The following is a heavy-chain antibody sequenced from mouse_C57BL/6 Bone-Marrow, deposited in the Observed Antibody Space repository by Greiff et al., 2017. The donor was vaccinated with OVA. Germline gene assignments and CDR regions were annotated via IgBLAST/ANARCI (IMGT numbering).Heavy chain of an antibody. CDR2: IWSGGST. Sequence: QVQLKESGPGLVQPSQSLSITCTVSGFSLTSYGVPWVRQSPGQGLEWLGVIWSGGSTAYNAAFISRLSIRKDNSKRQGFFTMNSLQADDTAIYYWARNFVKGYYFDYWGQGTTLTVSS. CDR3: ARNFVKGYYFDY. CDR1: GFSLTSYG. J-gene: IGHJ2*01. V-gene: IGHV2-2*01.